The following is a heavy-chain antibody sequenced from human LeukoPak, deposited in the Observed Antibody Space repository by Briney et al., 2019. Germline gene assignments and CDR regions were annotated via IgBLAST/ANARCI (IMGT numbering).Heavy chain of an antibody. Sequence: GGSLRLSCAVSGFIFSSYAMSWVRQAPGKGLEWVSTITYSGGGTYYADSVKGRFTISRDNSKDTLYLQMNSLRAEDTAVYYCARQLWSYYFDYWGQGTLVTVSS. D-gene: IGHD5-18*01. J-gene: IGHJ4*02. CDR3: ARQLWSYYFDY. CDR1: GFIFSSYA. V-gene: IGHV3-23*01. CDR2: ITYSGGGT.